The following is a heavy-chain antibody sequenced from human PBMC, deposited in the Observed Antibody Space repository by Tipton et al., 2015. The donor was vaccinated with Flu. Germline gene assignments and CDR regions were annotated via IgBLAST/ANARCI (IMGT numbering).Heavy chain of an antibody. V-gene: IGHV3-13*01. J-gene: IGHJ4*02. D-gene: IGHD2-2*01. CDR3: ASVGVPAATGWGDY. CDR2: IGTAGDT. CDR1: GFTFSSYD. Sequence: SLRLSCAASGFTFSSYDMHWVRQATGKGLEWVSAIGTAGDTYYPGSVKGRFTISRDNAKNSLYLQMNSLRAEDTAVYYCASVGVPAATGWGDYWGQGTLVTVSS.